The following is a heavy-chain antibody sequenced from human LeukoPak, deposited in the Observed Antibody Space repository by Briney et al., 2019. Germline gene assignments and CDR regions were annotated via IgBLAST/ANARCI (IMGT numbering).Heavy chain of an antibody. V-gene: IGHV4-59*01. CDR3: ARAYCSSTSCYAVDP. CDR1: GGSLSSYY. J-gene: IGHJ5*02. Sequence: SETLSLTCTVSGGSLSSYYWSWIRQPPGKGLEWIGNIFYSGSPNYNPSLKSRVTISVDTSKNQFSLKLSSVTAADTAVYYCARAYCSSTSCYAVDPWGQGTLVTVSS. D-gene: IGHD2-2*01. CDR2: IFYSGSP.